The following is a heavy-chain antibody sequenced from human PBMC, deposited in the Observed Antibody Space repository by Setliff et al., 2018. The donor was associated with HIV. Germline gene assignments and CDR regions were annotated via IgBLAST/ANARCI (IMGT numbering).Heavy chain of an antibody. D-gene: IGHD6-19*01. J-gene: IGHJ4*01. CDR1: GYTFTTYP. Sequence: ASVKVSCKASGYTFTTYPMHWARQAPGQGLEWMGVINTSGGSAGYAEKFRGRVTMTRDTSTNTVYMDLRNLRSEDTAVYYCARNQGDASGWYAGDYWGHGTLVTVSS. V-gene: IGHV1-46*01. CDR3: ARNQGDASGWYAGDY. CDR2: INTSGGSA.